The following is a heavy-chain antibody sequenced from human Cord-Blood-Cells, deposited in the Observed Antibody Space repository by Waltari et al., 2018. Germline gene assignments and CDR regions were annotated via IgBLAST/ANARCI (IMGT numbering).Heavy chain of an antibody. V-gene: IGHV3-21*01. J-gene: IGHJ3*02. CDR3: ARTAAFDI. Sequence: EVQLVESGGGLVKPGGSLRLSCAASGFTFRRYSMNWVRQAPGKGHRCVSSISSRSSYLCYADSVKRRLTISRDNAKNSLYLQTNSRRAEDTAVYYCARTAAFDIWVQRTMVTVSS. CDR2: ISSRSSYL. CDR1: GFTFRRYS.